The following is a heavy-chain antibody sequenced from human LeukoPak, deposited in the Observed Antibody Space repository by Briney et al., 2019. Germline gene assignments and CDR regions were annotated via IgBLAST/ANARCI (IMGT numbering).Heavy chain of an antibody. CDR2: IKQDGSEK. D-gene: IGHD5-12*01. CDR3: ARIYGGYEVGYFDY. V-gene: IGHV3-7*01. Sequence: PGGSLRLSCAASGFTFSSYWMSWVRQAPGKGLEWVANIKQDGSEKYYVDSVKGRFTISRDNAKNSLYLQMNSLRAEDTAVYYCARIYGGYEVGYFDYWGQGTLVTVSS. J-gene: IGHJ4*02. CDR1: GFTFSSYW.